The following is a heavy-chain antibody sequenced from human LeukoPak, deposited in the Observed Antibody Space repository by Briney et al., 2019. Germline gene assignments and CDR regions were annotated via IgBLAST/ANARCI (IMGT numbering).Heavy chain of an antibody. CDR2: IWYDGSNK. Sequence: PGRSLRLSCAASGFTFSSYGMHWVRQAPGKGLEWVAVIWYDGSNKYYADSVKGRFTIPRDNSKNTLYLQMNSLRAEDTAVYYCAREETYGSYYYWGQGTLVTVSS. CDR1: GFTFSSYG. J-gene: IGHJ4*02. D-gene: IGHD1-26*01. CDR3: AREETYGSYYY. V-gene: IGHV3-33*01.